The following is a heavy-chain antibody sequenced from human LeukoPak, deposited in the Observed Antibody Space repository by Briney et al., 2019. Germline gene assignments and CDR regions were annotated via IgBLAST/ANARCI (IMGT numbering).Heavy chain of an antibody. Sequence: SETLSLTCAVYGGSFSGYYWSWIRQPPGKGLEWIGEINHSGSTNYNPPLKSRVTISVDTSKNQFSLKLSSVTAADTAVYYCARFGELLSSGDYWGQGTLVTVSS. J-gene: IGHJ4*02. V-gene: IGHV4-34*01. D-gene: IGHD3-10*01. CDR1: GGSFSGYY. CDR2: INHSGST. CDR3: ARFGELLSSGDY.